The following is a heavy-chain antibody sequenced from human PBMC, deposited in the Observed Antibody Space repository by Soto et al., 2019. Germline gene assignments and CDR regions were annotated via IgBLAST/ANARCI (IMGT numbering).Heavy chain of an antibody. D-gene: IGHD6-13*01. CDR1: GYTLTELS. J-gene: IGHJ5*02. CDR2: FDPEDGET. V-gene: IGHV1-24*01. Sequence: GASVKVSCKVSGYTLTELSMHWVRQAPGKGLEWMGGFDPEDGETIYAQKFQGRVTMTEDTSTDTAYMELSSLRSEDTAVYYCATEGWYSRSWYSWFDPWGQGTLVTVSS. CDR3: ATEGWYSRSWYSWFDP.